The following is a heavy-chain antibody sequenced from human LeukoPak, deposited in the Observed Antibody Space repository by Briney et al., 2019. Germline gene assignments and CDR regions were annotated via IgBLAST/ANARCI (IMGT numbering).Heavy chain of an antibody. CDR3: ATSTAVAAAASDY. V-gene: IGHV4-61*02. D-gene: IGHD6-13*01. J-gene: IGHJ4*02. Sequence: SQTLSLTCTVSGGSISSGSYYWSWIRQPAGKGLEWIGRIYTSGSTNYNPSLKSRVTISVDTSKNQFSLELSSVTAADTAVYYCATSTAVAAAASDYWGQGALVTVSS. CDR2: IYTSGST. CDR1: GGSISSGSYY.